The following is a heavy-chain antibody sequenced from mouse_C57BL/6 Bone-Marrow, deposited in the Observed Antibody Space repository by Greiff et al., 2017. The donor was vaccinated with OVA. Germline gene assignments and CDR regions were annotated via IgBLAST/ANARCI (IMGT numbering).Heavy chain of an antibody. CDR3: ARASYDPLFDY. CDR1: GFTFSDYY. D-gene: IGHD2-3*01. V-gene: IGHV5-16*01. J-gene: IGHJ2*01. Sequence: EVQRVESEGGLVQPGSSMKLSCTASGFTFSDYYMAWVRQVPEKGLEWVANINYDGSSTYYLDSLKSRFIISRDNAKNILYLQMSSLKSEDTATDYCARASYDPLFDYWGQGTTLTVSS. CDR2: INYDGSST.